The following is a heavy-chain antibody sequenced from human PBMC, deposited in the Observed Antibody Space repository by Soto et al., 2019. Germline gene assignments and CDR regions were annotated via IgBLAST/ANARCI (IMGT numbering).Heavy chain of an antibody. V-gene: IGHV3-23*01. D-gene: IGHD3-10*01. CDR1: GFTFSNYA. CDR3: AKERLGRGIDY. CDR2: VNNGGGGT. J-gene: IGHJ4*02. Sequence: EVFLLDSGGGLVQPGGSLRLSCAASGFTFSNYAMTWVRQAPGKGPEWISTVNNGGGGTYYADSVKGRFTIFRDNSKNTLYLQVSSLRAEDTAVYYCAKERLGRGIDYWGQGILVTVSS.